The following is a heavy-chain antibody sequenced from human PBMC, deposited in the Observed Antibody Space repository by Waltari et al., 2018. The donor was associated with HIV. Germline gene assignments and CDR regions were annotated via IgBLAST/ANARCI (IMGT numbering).Heavy chain of an antibody. J-gene: IGHJ6*02. D-gene: IGHD3-3*01. Sequence: LVESGGGSVQPGKSLKLSCAASGLSFSGYWMHWDRQSTGKGLVWVARINSDGSATNYAGSVQGRFSISRDNRNSVLYLYMNKLRVDDTAVYYCTKEGYAYDFWSGSNSYYGLDVWGQGTTVTVSS. CDR3: TKEGYAYDFWSGSNSYYGLDV. V-gene: IGHV3-74*02. CDR2: INSDGSAT. CDR1: GLSFSGYW.